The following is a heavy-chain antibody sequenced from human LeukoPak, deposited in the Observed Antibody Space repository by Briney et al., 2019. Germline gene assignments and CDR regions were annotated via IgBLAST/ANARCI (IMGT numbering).Heavy chain of an antibody. CDR3: ARVNYYDSSGYYFVDY. D-gene: IGHD3-22*01. CDR1: GYTFTGYY. J-gene: IGHJ4*02. V-gene: IGHV1-2*02. CDR2: INPNSGGT. Sequence: GASVNVSCKASGYTFTGYYMHWVRQAPGQGLEWMGWINPNSGGTNYAQKFQGRVTMTRDTSISTAYMELSRLRSDDTAVYYCARVNYYDSSGYYFVDYWGQGTLVTVSS.